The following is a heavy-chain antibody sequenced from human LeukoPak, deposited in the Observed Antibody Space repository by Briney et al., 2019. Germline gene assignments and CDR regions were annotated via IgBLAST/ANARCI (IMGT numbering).Heavy chain of an antibody. CDR3: ARDLPSDYGGNTNWFDP. CDR1: RYTFTSYD. V-gene: IGHV1-8*01. Sequence: GASVKVSCKASRYTFTSYDINWVRQATGQGLEWMGWMNPNSGNTGYAQKFQGRVTMTRNTSISTAYMELSSLRSEDTAVYYCARDLPSDYGGNTNWFDPWGQGTLVTVSS. D-gene: IGHD4-23*01. CDR2: MNPNSGNT. J-gene: IGHJ5*02.